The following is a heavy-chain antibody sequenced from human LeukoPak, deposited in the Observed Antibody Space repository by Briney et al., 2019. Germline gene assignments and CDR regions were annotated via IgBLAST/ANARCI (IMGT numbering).Heavy chain of an antibody. CDR1: GFTLSSYA. Sequence: GGSLRLSCAASGFTLSSYAMSWVRRAPGKGLEWVSAISGSGGSTYYADSVKGRFTISRDNSKNTLYLQMNSLRAEDTAVYYCAKDQYQLLVRSYYYYGMDVWGKGTTVTVSS. D-gene: IGHD2-2*01. CDR2: ISGSGGST. V-gene: IGHV3-23*01. J-gene: IGHJ6*04. CDR3: AKDQYQLLVRSYYYYGMDV.